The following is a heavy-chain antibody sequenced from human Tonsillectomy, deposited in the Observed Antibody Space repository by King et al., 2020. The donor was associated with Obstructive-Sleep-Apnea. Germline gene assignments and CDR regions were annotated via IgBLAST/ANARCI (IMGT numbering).Heavy chain of an antibody. CDR3: ARLQSIFRVELDRGWERFDP. D-gene: IGHD1-26*01. V-gene: IGHV4-39*07. CDR1: GGSISSSSYY. J-gene: IGHJ5*02. Sequence: QLQESGPGLVKPSETLSLTCTVSGGSISSSSYYWGWIRQPPGKGLEWIGSIYYSGSTYYNPSLKSRVTISVDTSKNQFSLKLSSVTAADTAVYYCARLQSIFRVELDRGWERFDPWGQGTLVIVSS. CDR2: IYYSGST.